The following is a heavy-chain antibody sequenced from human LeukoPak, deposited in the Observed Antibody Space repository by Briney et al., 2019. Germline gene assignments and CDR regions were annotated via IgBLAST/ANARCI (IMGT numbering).Heavy chain of an antibody. D-gene: IGHD4-23*01. CDR3: AKDPRYYGGNSFRLDY. CDR1: GFIFSSYD. V-gene: IGHV3-30*02. CDR2: IRYDGSNT. J-gene: IGHJ4*02. Sequence: GGSLRLSCVASGFIFSSYDMHWVRQAPGKGLEWVTFIRYDGSNTNYVESVKGRFTISRDNSKNTLYLQMNSLRAEDTAVYYCAKDPRYYGGNSFRLDYWGQGTLVTVSS.